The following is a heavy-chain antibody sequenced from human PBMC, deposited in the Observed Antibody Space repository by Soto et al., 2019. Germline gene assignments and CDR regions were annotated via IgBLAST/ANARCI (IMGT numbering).Heavy chain of an antibody. CDR2: IRSKAYGGTT. CDR1: GFTFGDYA. V-gene: IGHV3-49*03. D-gene: IGHD5-12*01. Sequence: GGSLRLSCTASGFTFGDYAMSWFRQAPGKGLEWVGFIRSKAYGGTTEYAASVKGRFTISRDDSKSIAYLQMNSLKTEDTAVYYCTSEMATTDDAFDIWGQGTMVTVSS. J-gene: IGHJ3*02. CDR3: TSEMATTDDAFDI.